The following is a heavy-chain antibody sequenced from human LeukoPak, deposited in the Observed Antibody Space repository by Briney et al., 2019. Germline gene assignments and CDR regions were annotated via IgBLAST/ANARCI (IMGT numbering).Heavy chain of an antibody. CDR1: GYSISSGYY. CDR3: ARFRGYDILTGYSYYFDY. V-gene: IGHV4-61*01. J-gene: IGHJ4*02. Sequence: SETLSLTCTVSGYSISSGYYWGWIRQPPGKGLEWIGYIYYSGSTNYNPSLKSRVTISVDTSKNQFSLKLSSVTAADTAVYYCARFRGYDILTGYSYYFDYWGQGTLVTVSS. CDR2: IYYSGST. D-gene: IGHD3-9*01.